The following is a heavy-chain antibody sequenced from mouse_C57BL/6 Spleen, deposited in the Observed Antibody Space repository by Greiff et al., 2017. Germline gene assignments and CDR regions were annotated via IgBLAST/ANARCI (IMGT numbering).Heavy chain of an antibody. J-gene: IGHJ2*01. CDR1: GYTFTDYY. CDR2: INPNNGGT. D-gene: IGHD2-1*01. CDR3: TRYYGNLDY. V-gene: IGHV1-26*01. Sequence: VQLQQSGPELVKPGASVKLSCKASGYTFTDYYMNWVKQSPGQSLEWLGDINPNNGGTSYNQKFKGKATLTVDKSSSTAYMELRSLTSEDSAVYYCTRYYGNLDYWGQGTTLTVSS.